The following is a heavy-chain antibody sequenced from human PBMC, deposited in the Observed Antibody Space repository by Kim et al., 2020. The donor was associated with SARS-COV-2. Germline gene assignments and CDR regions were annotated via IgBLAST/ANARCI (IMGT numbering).Heavy chain of an antibody. J-gene: IGHJ3*02. CDR2: ISWNSGSI. Sequence: GGSLRLSCAASGFTFDDYAMHWVRQAPGKGLEWVSGISWNSGSIGYADSVKGRFTISRDNAKNSLYLQMNSLRAEDTALYYCAKYDSGGLYAFDIWGQGTMVTVSS. CDR3: AKYDSGGLYAFDI. V-gene: IGHV3-9*01. CDR1: GFTFDDYA. D-gene: IGHD3-16*01.